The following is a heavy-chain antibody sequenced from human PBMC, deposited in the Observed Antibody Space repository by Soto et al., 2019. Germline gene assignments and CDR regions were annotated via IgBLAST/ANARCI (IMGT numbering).Heavy chain of an antibody. J-gene: IGHJ4*02. D-gene: IGHD3-10*01. CDR2: IYYSGST. Sequence: SETLSLTCTVSGGSISSYYWSWIRQPPGKGLEWIGYIYYSGSTNYNPSLKSGVTISVETSKNHFSLKLSSVTAADTAFYYCARDICSYAYGEGYWGQGIQVTVSS. CDR1: GGSISSYY. V-gene: IGHV4-59*12. CDR3: ARDICSYAYGEGY.